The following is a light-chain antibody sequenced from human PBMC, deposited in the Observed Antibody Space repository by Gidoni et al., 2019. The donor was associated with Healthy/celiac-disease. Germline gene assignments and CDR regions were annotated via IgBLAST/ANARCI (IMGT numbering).Light chain of an antibody. J-gene: IGKJ5*01. CDR3: QQLNSPIT. CDR2: AAS. V-gene: IGKV1-9*01. Sequence: DIQLTQSPSFLSASVGDRVTITCRASQGIGSYLAWYQQKPGKAPKLLIYAASTLQSGVPSRFSGSGSGTEFTLTISSLQPEDFATYYCQQLNSPITFXQXTRLEIK. CDR1: QGIGSY.